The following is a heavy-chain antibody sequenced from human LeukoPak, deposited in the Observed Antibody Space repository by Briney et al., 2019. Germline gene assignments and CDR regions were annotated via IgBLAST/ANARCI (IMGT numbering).Heavy chain of an antibody. CDR2: INHSGST. CDR1: GGSFSGYY. Sequence: SETLSLTCAVYGGSFSGYYWSWIRQPPGKGLEWLGEINHSGSTNYNPSLKSRVTISVDTSKNQFSLKLSSVTAADTAVYYCARGRRDYYGSGSYYSSDYWGQGTLVTVSS. V-gene: IGHV4-34*01. D-gene: IGHD3-10*01. J-gene: IGHJ4*02. CDR3: ARGRRDYYGSGSYYSSDY.